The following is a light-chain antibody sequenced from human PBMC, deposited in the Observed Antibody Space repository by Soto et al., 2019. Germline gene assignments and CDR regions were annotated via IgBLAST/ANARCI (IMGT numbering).Light chain of an antibody. CDR2: GAS. CDR3: QQLNGSPWT. Sequence: QLTQSPSSLSASVGDRVTITCRASPAIASFLAWYQQKPGTAPKLLIYGASTLQSGVPSRFSGSRSGTDYTLTIASLQPEDFATYYCQQLNGSPWTFGQGTKVDIK. V-gene: IGKV1-9*01. J-gene: IGKJ1*01. CDR1: PAIASF.